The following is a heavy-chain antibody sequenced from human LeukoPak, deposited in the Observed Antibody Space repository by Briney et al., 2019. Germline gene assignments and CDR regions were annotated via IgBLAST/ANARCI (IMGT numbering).Heavy chain of an antibody. Sequence: PGGSLRLSCAASGFTFSNAWMSWVRQAPGKGLEWVGRIKSKTDGGTTDYAAPVKGRFTISRDDSKSIAYLQMNSLKTEDTAVYYCTRAAIAAAATYYWGQGTLVTVSS. V-gene: IGHV3-15*01. CDR1: GFTFSNAW. J-gene: IGHJ4*02. D-gene: IGHD6-13*01. CDR2: IKSKTDGGTT. CDR3: TRAAIAAAATYY.